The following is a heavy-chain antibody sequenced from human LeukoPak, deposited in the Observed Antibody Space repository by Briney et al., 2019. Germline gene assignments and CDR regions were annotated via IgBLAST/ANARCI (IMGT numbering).Heavy chain of an antibody. CDR3: ARDPTSGYYGSGSLDY. D-gene: IGHD3-10*01. Sequence: GGSLRLSCAASGFTFSSYGMHWVRQAPGKGLEWVAVISYDGSRKFYADSVKGRFTISRDNSKNTLYLQMNSLRAEDTAVYYCARDPTSGYYGSGSLDYWGQGTLVTVSS. J-gene: IGHJ4*02. CDR1: GFTFSSYG. V-gene: IGHV3-30*03. CDR2: ISYDGSRK.